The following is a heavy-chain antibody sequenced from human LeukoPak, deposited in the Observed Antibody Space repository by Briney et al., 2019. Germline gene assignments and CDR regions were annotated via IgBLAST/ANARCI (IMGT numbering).Heavy chain of an antibody. CDR1: GFTFSSYA. D-gene: IGHD6-19*01. Sequence: GGSLRLSCAASGFTFSSYAMSSVRQAPGKGLEWVSAISGSGGSTYYADSVKGRFTISRDNSKNTLYLQMNSLRAEDTAVYYCATPAKGSGWFPPAEYFQHWGQGTLVTVSS. CDR3: ATPAKGSGWFPPAEYFQH. CDR2: ISGSGGST. J-gene: IGHJ1*01. V-gene: IGHV3-23*01.